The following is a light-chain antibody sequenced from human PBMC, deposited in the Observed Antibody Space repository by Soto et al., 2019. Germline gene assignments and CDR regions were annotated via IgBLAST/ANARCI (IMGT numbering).Light chain of an antibody. CDR1: QSISGY. J-gene: IGKJ4*01. Sequence: DIQMTQSPSSLSASTADRVTLTCRASQSISGYLNWYQHKPGKAPKVLISGASTLHDGVPSRFSGRGAGTDFTLTISSLQPEDIATYYCRQSLATHLTFGGGTKVDIK. CDR2: GAS. V-gene: IGKV1-39*01. CDR3: RQSLATHLT.